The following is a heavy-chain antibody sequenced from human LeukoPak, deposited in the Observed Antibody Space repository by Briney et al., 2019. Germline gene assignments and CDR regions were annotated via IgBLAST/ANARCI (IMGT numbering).Heavy chain of an antibody. CDR2: ISGSGGST. J-gene: IGHJ4*02. D-gene: IGHD3-3*01. V-gene: IGHV3-23*01. CDR3: AKWAYYDFWSGYYIFDY. CDR1: GFTFSSYA. Sequence: GGSLRLSCAASGFTFSSYAMSWVRQAPGKGLEWVSAISGSGGSTYYADSVKGRFTISRDNSKNTLYLQMNSLRAEDTAVDYCAKWAYYDFWSGYYIFDYWGQGTLVTVSS.